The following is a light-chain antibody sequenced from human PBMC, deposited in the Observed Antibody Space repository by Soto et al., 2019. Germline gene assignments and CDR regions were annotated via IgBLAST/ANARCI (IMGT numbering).Light chain of an antibody. CDR1: SSDVGSYNL. Sequence: QSALTQPASVSGSPGQSITISCTGTSSDVGSYNLVSWYQQYPGNAPKLMISEGTKRPSGVPSRFSASKSGNTASLTISGLQAEDEAEYYCCSYAGSRTFVIFGGGTKLTVL. J-gene: IGLJ2*01. V-gene: IGLV2-23*01. CDR3: CSYAGSRTFVI. CDR2: EGT.